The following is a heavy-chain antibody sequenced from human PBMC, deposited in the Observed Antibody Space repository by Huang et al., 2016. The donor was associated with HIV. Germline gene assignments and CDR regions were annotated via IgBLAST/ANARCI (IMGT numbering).Heavy chain of an antibody. Sequence: EVQLVQSGAEVKKPGESLKISCKGSGYSFISYWIGWVRQMPGKGLEGMGIIYPGDSNIRYSPSFQGKVTISADKSISTADLQWSSLKASDTAMYYCARLRYVDTASNGMDVWGQGTTVTVSS. D-gene: IGHD5-18*01. J-gene: IGHJ6*02. CDR2: IYPGDSNI. V-gene: IGHV5-51*01. CDR1: GYSFISYW. CDR3: ARLRYVDTASNGMDV.